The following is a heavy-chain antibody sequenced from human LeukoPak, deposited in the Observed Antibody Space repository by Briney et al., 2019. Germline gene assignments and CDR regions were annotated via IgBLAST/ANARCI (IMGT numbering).Heavy chain of an antibody. V-gene: IGHV3-49*04. D-gene: IGHD5-18*01. CDR1: GFIFWDYD. Sequence: GGSLRLSCTAPGFIFWDYDVSWVGQAPGKGLEWVGFIRTKTYGGTTEYAASVKGRFTISRDDSKSIAYLQMNSLKTEDTAVYYCTRAWDFEGYGTPRFDYWGQGTLVTVSS. CDR2: IRTKTYGGTT. CDR3: TRAWDFEGYGTPRFDY. J-gene: IGHJ4*02.